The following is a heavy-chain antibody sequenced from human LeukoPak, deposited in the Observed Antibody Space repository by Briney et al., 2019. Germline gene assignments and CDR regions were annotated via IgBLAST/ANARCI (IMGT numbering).Heavy chain of an antibody. CDR2: IYYSGST. J-gene: IGHJ4*02. V-gene: IGHV4-59*01. D-gene: IGHD6-19*01. Sequence: SETLSLTCTVSGGSICSYYWSWIRQPPGKGLEWIGYIYYSGSTNYNPSLKSRVTISVDTSKNQFSLKLSSMTAADTAVYYCARGLPPHSSGWYLDYWGQGTLVTVSS. CDR1: GGSICSYY. CDR3: ARGLPPHSSGWYLDY.